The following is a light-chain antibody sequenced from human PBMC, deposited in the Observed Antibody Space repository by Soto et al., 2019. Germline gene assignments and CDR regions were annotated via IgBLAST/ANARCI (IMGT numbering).Light chain of an antibody. CDR3: SSYTSGSTLYVV. CDR1: SSDAGGYNY. CDR2: EVY. V-gene: IGLV2-14*01. J-gene: IGLJ2*01. Sequence: QSALTQPASVSGSPGQSIIISCTGTSSDAGGYNYVSWYQLHPGKAPQLIIYEVYNRPSGVSSRFSGSKSGNTASLIISGLQAEDEADYYCSSYTSGSTLYVVFGGGTKLTVL.